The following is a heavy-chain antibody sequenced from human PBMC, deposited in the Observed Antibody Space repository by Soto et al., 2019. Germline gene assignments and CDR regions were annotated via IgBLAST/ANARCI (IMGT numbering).Heavy chain of an antibody. CDR1: GFTFRSYW. J-gene: IGHJ4*02. D-gene: IGHD6-19*01. CDR2: INSDASTK. V-gene: IGHV3-74*01. Sequence: EVQLVESGGGLVQPGGSLRLSCVASGFTFRSYWMHWVRQAPGKGLVWVSRINSDASTKNYADYVEGRFTIARDNAENTLYLQMDSLTAEATAVYYCTRGPTGWYGYDYWGQGTLVTVSS. CDR3: TRGPTGWYGYDY.